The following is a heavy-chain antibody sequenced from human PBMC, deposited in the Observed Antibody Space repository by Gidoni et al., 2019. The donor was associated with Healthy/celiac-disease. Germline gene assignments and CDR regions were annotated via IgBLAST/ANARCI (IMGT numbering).Heavy chain of an antibody. CDR1: GFTFSSYG. CDR2: ISYDGSNK. J-gene: IGHJ4*02. D-gene: IGHD5-12*01. V-gene: IGHV3-30*18. CDR3: AKERKVEMATTGLDY. Sequence: QVQLVESGGGVVQPGRSLRLSCAASGFTFSSYGMHWVRQAPGKGLEWVAVISYDGSNKYYADSVKGRFTISRDNSKNTLYLQMNSLRAEDTAVYYCAKERKVEMATTGLDYWGQGTLVTVSS.